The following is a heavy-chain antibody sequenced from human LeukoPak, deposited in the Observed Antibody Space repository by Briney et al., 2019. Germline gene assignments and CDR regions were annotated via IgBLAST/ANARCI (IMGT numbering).Heavy chain of an antibody. CDR1: GGSFSGYY. J-gene: IGHJ5*02. Sequence: PSETLSLTCAVYGGSFSGYYWSWIRQPPGKGLEWIGEINHSGSTNYNPSLKGRVTISVDTSKNQFSLKLSSVTAADTAVYYCARAPQWLVRWFDPWGQGTLVTVSS. CDR3: ARAPQWLVRWFDP. D-gene: IGHD6-19*01. CDR2: INHSGST. V-gene: IGHV4-34*01.